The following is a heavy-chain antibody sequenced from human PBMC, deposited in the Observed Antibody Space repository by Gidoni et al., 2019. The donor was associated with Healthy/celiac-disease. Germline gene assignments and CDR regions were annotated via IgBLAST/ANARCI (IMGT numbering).Heavy chain of an antibody. J-gene: IGHJ5*02. Sequence: QVKLVQSGAEVKKPGSSVKVSCKASAGTFSSYAISWVRQAPGQGLEWVGGIIPIFDTANYAQKFQGRVTITADESTSTAYMELSSLRSEDTAVYYCARTGDPNWFDPWGQGTLVTVSS. CDR3: ARTGDPNWFDP. V-gene: IGHV1-69*01. CDR2: IIPIFDTA. D-gene: IGHD2-21*02. CDR1: AGTFSSYA.